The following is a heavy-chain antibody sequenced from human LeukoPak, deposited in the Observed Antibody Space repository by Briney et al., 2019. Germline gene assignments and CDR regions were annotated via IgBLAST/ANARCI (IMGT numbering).Heavy chain of an antibody. CDR1: GFTFSSYN. CDR2: ISSSSTYI. D-gene: IGHD5-18*01. CDR3: AREVVGYSYTYFDY. J-gene: IGHJ4*02. V-gene: IGHV3-21*01. Sequence: PGGSLRLSCTASGFTFSSYNMNWVRQAPGKGLEWVSSISSSSTYIYYADSVKGRFTISRDTAKNSLFLQMNSLRAEDTAVYFCAREVVGYSYTYFDYWGQGTLVTVSS.